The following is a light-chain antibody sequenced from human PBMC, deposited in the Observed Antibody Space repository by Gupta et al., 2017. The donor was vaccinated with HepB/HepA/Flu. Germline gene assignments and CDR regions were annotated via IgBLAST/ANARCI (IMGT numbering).Light chain of an antibody. J-gene: IGKJ4*01. CDR1: QVINSY. CDR2: AAS. V-gene: IGKV1-9*01. CDR3: QQLNSSPVT. Sequence: DIQLTQSPSFLSASVGDRVTITCRASQVINSYLAWYQQRPGKAPKLLIYAASTLQSGVPSRFSGSGSGTEFTLTISSLQPEDFATYYCQQLNSSPVTFGGGTKVDIK.